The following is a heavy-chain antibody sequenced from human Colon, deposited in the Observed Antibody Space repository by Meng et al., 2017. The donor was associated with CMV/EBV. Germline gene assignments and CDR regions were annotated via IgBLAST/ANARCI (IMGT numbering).Heavy chain of an antibody. J-gene: IGHJ4*02. CDR2: ITAGGGST. D-gene: IGHD5-24*01. Sequence: GESLKISCAASEFTFINYAMSWVRQAPGKGLEWVSAITAGGGSTYYADSVEGRFNISRDNSKNTLYLQLNSLRAEDTAVYYCAKVPRATIFSQPFDYWGQGTLVTVSS. V-gene: IGHV3-23*01. CDR3: AKVPRATIFSQPFDY. CDR1: EFTFINYA.